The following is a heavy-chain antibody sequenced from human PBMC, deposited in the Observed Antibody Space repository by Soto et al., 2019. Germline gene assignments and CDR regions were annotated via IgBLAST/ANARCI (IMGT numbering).Heavy chain of an antibody. J-gene: IGHJ4*01. CDR3: ARGSLY. CDR1: GLSVSSND. Sequence: LRLSCAASGLSVSSNDMSWVRQAPGKGLECVSIIYSADNTFYVDSVKGRFIISRDNSKNTVYLQMNSLRADDTAVYYCARGSLYWGQGTLVTVSS. CDR2: IYSADNT. V-gene: IGHV3-66*01.